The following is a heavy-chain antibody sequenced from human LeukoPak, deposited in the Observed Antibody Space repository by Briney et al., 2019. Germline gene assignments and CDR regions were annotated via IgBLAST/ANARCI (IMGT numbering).Heavy chain of an antibody. Sequence: ASVKVSCKASGGTFISYGISWVRQAPGQGLEWMGWISAYNGNTNYAQKLQGRVTMTTDTSTSTAYMELRSLRSEDTAVYYCASTGDYGDYVYFDYWGQGTLVTVSS. J-gene: IGHJ4*02. CDR3: ASTGDYGDYVYFDY. CDR1: GGTFISYG. V-gene: IGHV1-18*01. CDR2: ISAYNGNT. D-gene: IGHD4-17*01.